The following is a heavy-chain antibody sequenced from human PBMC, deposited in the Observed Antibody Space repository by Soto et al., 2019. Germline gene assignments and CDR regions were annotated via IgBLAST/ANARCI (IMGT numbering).Heavy chain of an antibody. Sequence: EVQLLESGGGVVQPGGSLRLSCEASGFTLRNYAMTWIRQAPGKGLEWVSLISANDVGTYYAESVKTRFTISTDQSRNTVYLQMDSLRADDTAIYYCAKDKNDYNWDNRPPFDYWGQGTLVTVSS. J-gene: IGHJ4*02. CDR2: ISANDVGT. CDR1: GFTLRNYA. CDR3: AKDKNDYNWDNRPPFDY. D-gene: IGHD1-20*01. V-gene: IGHV3-23*01.